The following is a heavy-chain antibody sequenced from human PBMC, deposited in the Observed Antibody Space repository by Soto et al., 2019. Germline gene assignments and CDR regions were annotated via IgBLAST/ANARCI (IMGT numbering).Heavy chain of an antibody. V-gene: IGHV3-7*01. CDR1: GFKFNSHW. D-gene: IGHD6-19*01. Sequence: GSLRLSCAASGFKFNSHWMSWVRQAPGKGLEWVANIKQDGSEKYYVDSVKGRFTISRDNAKNSLYLQMNSLRAEDTAVYYCARVGRSSGSLGYWGQGTLVTVSS. CDR3: ARVGRSSGSLGY. J-gene: IGHJ4*02. CDR2: IKQDGSEK.